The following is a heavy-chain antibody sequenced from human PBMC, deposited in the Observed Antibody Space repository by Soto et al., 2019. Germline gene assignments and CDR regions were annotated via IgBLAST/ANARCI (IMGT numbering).Heavy chain of an antibody. J-gene: IGHJ6*02. D-gene: IGHD1-26*01. CDR1: GYTFTGYY. V-gene: IGHV1-2*02. CDR2: INPNSGDT. CDR3: AKGGAIVAAGTRVYLYNAMDV. Sequence: ASVKVSCKASGYTFTGYYVHWVRQAPGQGLEWMGWINPNSGDTYLAQRFQGRVTMNRDTSIGTAYMELRGLTSDDTAEYYCAKGGAIVAAGTRVYLYNAMDVWGQGSTVTVSS.